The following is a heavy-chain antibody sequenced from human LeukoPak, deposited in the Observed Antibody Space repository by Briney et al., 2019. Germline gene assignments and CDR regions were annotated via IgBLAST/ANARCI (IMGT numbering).Heavy chain of an antibody. CDR2: ISGSGGNT. D-gene: IGHD4-17*01. CDR3: ARVNYGDYLPSFDY. J-gene: IGHJ4*02. CDR1: GFIFRSYG. Sequence: PGGTLRLSCAASGFIFRSYGMSWVRQAPGKGLEWVSGISGSGGNTYYVESVKGRFTISRDNSKSTLYLQMNSLRAEDTAVYYCARVNYGDYLPSFDYWGQGTLVTVSS. V-gene: IGHV3-23*01.